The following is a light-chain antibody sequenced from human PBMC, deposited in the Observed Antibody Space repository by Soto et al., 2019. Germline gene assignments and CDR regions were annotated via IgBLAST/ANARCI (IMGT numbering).Light chain of an antibody. CDR2: KGS. V-gene: IGKV1-5*03. Sequence: DIQMTQSPSTLPASVGDSVTISCRASQSVSRWLAWYQQKPGKAPKLLIYKGSYLESGVPSRFSGSGSVTDSTLTINSLQHDDFATYYCQQYKTDFTFGPGTKV. CDR3: QQYKTDFT. CDR1: QSVSRW. J-gene: IGKJ3*01.